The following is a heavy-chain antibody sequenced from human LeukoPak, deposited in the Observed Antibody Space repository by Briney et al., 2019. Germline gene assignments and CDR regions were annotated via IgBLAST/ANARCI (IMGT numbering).Heavy chain of an antibody. CDR1: GYTFTSYY. V-gene: IGHV1-46*01. CDR3: AKDGPAPRGHYDFWSGHPSYYYGMDV. J-gene: IGHJ6*02. CDR2: INPSGGST. D-gene: IGHD3-3*01. Sequence: ASVKVSCKASGYTFTSYYMHWVRQAPGQGLEWMGIINPSGGSTSYAQKFQGRVTMTRDTSTSTVYMELSSLRSEDTAVYYCAKDGPAPRGHYDFWSGHPSYYYGMDVWGQGTTVTVSS.